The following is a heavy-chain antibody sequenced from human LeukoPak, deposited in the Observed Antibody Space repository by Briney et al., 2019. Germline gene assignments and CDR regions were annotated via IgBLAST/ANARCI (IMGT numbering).Heavy chain of an antibody. Sequence: PGGSLRLSCAASGFTFSSYSMNWVRQAPGEGLEWVAYIRSSGSPIYYADSVKGRFTISRDNAKNSLYLQMNSLRAEDTAVYYCGNLDTPMGYWGQGTLVTVSS. J-gene: IGHJ4*02. CDR2: IRSSGSPI. CDR3: GNLDTPMGY. V-gene: IGHV3-48*01. CDR1: GFTFSSYS. D-gene: IGHD5-18*01.